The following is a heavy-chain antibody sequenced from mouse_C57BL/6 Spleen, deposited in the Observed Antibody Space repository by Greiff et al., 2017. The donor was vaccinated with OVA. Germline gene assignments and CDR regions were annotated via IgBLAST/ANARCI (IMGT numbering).Heavy chain of an antibody. V-gene: IGHV1-15*01. Sequence: VQLQESGAELVRPGASVTLSCKASGYTFTDYEMHWVKQTPVHGLEWIGAIDPETGGTAYNQKFKGKAILTADKSSSTAYMELRSLTSEDSAVYYCTSPLYYGNYTWFAYWGQGTLVTVSA. CDR1: GYTFTDYE. CDR3: TSPLYYGNYTWFAY. CDR2: IDPETGGT. D-gene: IGHD2-1*01. J-gene: IGHJ3*01.